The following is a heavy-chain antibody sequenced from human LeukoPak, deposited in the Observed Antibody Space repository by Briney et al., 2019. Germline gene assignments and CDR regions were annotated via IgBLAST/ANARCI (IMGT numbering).Heavy chain of an antibody. CDR2: ISSGST. D-gene: IGHD1-7*01. Sequence: GGSLRLSCAASGFTFSSYNMNWVRQAPGKGLEWVSSISSGSTYADSVKGRFTISRDNAKNSLYLQMNSLRAEDTAVYYCATSTTIYWYFDLWGQGTLVTVSS. V-gene: IGHV3-21*01. CDR1: GFTFSSYN. J-gene: IGHJ2*01. CDR3: ATSTTIYWYFDL.